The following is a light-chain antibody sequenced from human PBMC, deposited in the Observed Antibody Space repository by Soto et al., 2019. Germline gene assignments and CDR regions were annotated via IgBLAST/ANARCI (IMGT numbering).Light chain of an antibody. J-gene: IGKJ4*01. CDR2: RVS. CDR3: MQGTHWPELN. CDR1: QSLIYRDGNTY. V-gene: IGKV2-30*01. Sequence: DVVLTQSPLSLSVTLGQPASLSCRSSQSLIYRDGNTYLNWFHQRPGQSPRRLIYRVSNRDSGVPDRFNGSGSVTDFTLTISRVEAEDVGVYYCMQGTHWPELNCGVGTKVEIK.